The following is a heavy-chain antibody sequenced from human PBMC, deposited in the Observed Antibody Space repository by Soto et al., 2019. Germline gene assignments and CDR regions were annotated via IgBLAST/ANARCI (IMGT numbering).Heavy chain of an antibody. J-gene: IGHJ6*03. Sequence: ASVKVSRKASGYTFTSYAMHWVRQAPGQRLEWMGWINAGNGNTKYSQKFQGRVTITRDTSASTAYMELSSLRSEDTAVYYCARGGSFWNAHYYYYYYMDVWGKGTTVTVSS. CDR3: ARGGSFWNAHYYYYYYMDV. D-gene: IGHD1-1*01. CDR1: GYTFTSYA. CDR2: INAGNGNT. V-gene: IGHV1-3*01.